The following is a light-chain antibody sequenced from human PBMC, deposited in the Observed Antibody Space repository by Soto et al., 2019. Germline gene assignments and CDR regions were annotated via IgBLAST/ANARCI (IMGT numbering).Light chain of an antibody. J-gene: IGKJ4*01. Sequence: DIQLTQSPSFLSASVGDRVTITCRASQGISTSLAWYQQKPGKAPKLLIYAASTLQSGVPSRFSGSGSGTEFTLPISGLQPEDFATYYCQQLNSYPLTFGGGTKVEIK. CDR3: QQLNSYPLT. CDR2: AAS. V-gene: IGKV1-9*01. CDR1: QGISTS.